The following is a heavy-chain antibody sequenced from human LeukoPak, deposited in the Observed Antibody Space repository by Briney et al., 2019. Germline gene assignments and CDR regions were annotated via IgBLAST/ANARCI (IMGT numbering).Heavy chain of an antibody. Sequence: SETLSLTCAVYGGSFSGYYWSWIRQPPGKGLEWIGEINHSGSTNYNLSLKSRVTISVDTSKNQFSLKLSSVTAADTAVYYCAREDLSGGSCYYFDYWGQGTLVTVSS. CDR2: INHSGST. V-gene: IGHV4-34*01. CDR3: AREDLSGGSCYYFDY. J-gene: IGHJ4*02. D-gene: IGHD2-15*01. CDR1: GGSFSGYY.